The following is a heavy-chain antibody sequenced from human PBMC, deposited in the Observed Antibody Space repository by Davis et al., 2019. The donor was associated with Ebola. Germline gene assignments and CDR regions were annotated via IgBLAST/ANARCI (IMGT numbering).Heavy chain of an antibody. CDR1: GFTFSSYS. D-gene: IGHD5/OR15-5a*01. Sequence: GESLKISCAASGFTFSSYSVNWVRQAPGKGLEWVSAISGSGGSTYYADSVKGRFTISRDISKNTLYLQMNSLRAEDTAVYYCAKDAVVSTHYFDCWGQGTLVTVSS. CDR2: ISGSGGST. J-gene: IGHJ4*02. V-gene: IGHV3-23*01. CDR3: AKDAVVSTHYFDC.